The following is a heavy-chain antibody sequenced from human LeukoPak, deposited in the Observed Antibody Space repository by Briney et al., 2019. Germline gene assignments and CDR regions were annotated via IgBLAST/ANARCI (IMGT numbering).Heavy chain of an antibody. D-gene: IGHD6-13*01. Sequence: GGSLRPSCAASGFTVSSNYMSWVRQAPGKGLEWVSVIYSGGSTYYADSVKGRFTISRDNSKNTLYLQMNSLRAEDTAVYYCARDGGTAAGYPGREYYFDYWGQGTLVTVSS. CDR3: ARDGGTAAGYPGREYYFDY. V-gene: IGHV3-66*02. CDR2: IYSGGST. J-gene: IGHJ4*02. CDR1: GFTVSSNY.